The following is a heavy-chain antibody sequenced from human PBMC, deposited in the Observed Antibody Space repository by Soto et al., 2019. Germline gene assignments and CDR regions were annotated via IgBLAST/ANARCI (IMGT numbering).Heavy chain of an antibody. V-gene: IGHV4-59*08. CDR2: IYYSGST. Sequence: PSETLSLTCTVSGGSISSYYWSWIRQPPGKGLEWIGYIYYSGSTNYNPSLKSRVTISVDTSKNQFSLKLSSVTAADTAVYYCARSLYSDYYYYYYMDVWGKGTTVTVSS. D-gene: IGHD3-16*01. CDR3: ARSLYSDYYYYYYMDV. J-gene: IGHJ6*03. CDR1: GGSISSYY.